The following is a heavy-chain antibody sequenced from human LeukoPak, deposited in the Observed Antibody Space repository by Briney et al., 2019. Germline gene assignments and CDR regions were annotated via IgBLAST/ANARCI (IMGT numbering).Heavy chain of an antibody. J-gene: IGHJ5*01. CDR1: GFTVSSNY. Sequence: GGSLRLSCAAPGFTVSSNYMTWVRQVPAKGLEWVSAISTTTYYADFVEGRFTISRDNSKNTLYLQMNSLRAEDTAVYYCAKPIGPRYGDYHNSCFDSWGQGTLVTVSS. V-gene: IGHV3-53*01. CDR2: ISTTT. CDR3: AKPIGPRYGDYHNSCFDS. D-gene: IGHD4-17*01.